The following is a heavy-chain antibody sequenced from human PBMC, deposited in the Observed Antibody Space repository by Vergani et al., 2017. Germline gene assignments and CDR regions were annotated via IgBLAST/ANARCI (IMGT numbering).Heavy chain of an antibody. CDR3: ARIVEQWLYLDTYYYMDV. D-gene: IGHD6-19*01. V-gene: IGHV4-59*01. Sequence: QVQLQESGPGLVKPSETLSLTCTVSGGSISSYYWSWIRQPPGKGLEWIGYIYYSGSTNYNPSLKSRVTISVDTSKNQFSLKLSSVTAADTAVYYCARIVEQWLYLDTYYYMDVWGKGP. CDR2: IYYSGST. J-gene: IGHJ6*03. CDR1: GGSISSYY.